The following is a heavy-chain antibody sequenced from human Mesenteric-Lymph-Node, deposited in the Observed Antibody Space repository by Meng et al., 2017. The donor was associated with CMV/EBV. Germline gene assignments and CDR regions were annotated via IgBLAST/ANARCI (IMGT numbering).Heavy chain of an antibody. CDR3: AKDIFPYEQPLVFDY. CDR2: ISWDGDST. CDR1: GFTFDDYT. J-gene: IGHJ4*02. V-gene: IGHV3-43*01. Sequence: GESLKISCAASGFTFDDYTVHWVRQAPGKGLEWVSLISWDGDSTYYADSVKGRFTISRDNSKNTLYLQMNSVRAEDMALYYCAKDIFPYEQPLVFDYWGQGTQVTVSS. D-gene: IGHD6-13*01.